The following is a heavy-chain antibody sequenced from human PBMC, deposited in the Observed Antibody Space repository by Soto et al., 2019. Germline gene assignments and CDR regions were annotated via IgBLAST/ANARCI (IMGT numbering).Heavy chain of an antibody. J-gene: IGHJ6*02. Sequence: LSLTCTVSGGSISSGDYYWSWIRQPPGKGLEWIGYIYYSGSTYYNPSLKSRVTISVNTSKNQFSLKLSSVTAADTAVYYCARNRGVGDFYYYGMDVWGQGTTVTVSS. CDR3: ARNRGVGDFYYYGMDV. D-gene: IGHD3-10*01. CDR2: IYYSGST. CDR1: GGSISSGDYY. V-gene: IGHV4-30-4*01.